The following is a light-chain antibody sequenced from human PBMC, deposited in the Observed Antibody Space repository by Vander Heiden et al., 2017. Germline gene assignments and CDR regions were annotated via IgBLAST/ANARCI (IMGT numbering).Light chain of an antibody. J-gene: IGKJ1*01. CDR1: QGISNY. V-gene: IGKV1-27*01. CDR2: AAS. Sequence: LHMTQPPSSLSASVGDRVTITCRASQGISNYLAWYQQKPGKVPKLLIYAASTLQSGVPSRFSGSGSGTDFTLTISSLQPEDVATYYCQKDNSAPWTFGQGTKVEIK. CDR3: QKDNSAPWT.